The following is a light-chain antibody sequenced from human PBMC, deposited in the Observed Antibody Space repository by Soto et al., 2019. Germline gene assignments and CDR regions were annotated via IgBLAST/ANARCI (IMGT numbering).Light chain of an antibody. CDR3: QQANSFPWT. CDR1: QEINRW. CDR2: AAS. Sequence: DIQMTQSPSSVSASVGDRVTITFRAGQEINRWLVWYQQKPGKAPKLLIYAASSLQSGVPSRFSGSGSGTDFTLTISSLQPEDFATYYCQQANSFPWTFGQGTRVEI. V-gene: IGKV1-12*01. J-gene: IGKJ1*01.